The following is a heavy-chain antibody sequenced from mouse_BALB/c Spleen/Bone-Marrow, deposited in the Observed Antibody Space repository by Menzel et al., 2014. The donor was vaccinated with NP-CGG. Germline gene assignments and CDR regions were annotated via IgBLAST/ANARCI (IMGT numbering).Heavy chain of an antibody. V-gene: IGHV1S81*02. CDR1: GYTFTSYW. D-gene: IGHD1-2*01. CDR2: INPSNGRT. Sequence: SGYTFTSYWMHWVKQRPGQGLEWIGEINPSNGRTNYNEKFKSKATLTVDKSSSTAYMQLSSLTSEDSAVYYCARPYYGPYFDYWGQGTTLTVSS. J-gene: IGHJ2*01. CDR3: ARPYYGPYFDY.